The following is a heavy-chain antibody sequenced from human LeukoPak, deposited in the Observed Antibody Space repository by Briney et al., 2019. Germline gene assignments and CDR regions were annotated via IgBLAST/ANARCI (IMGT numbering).Heavy chain of an antibody. Sequence: TSETLSLTGTVSGGSISSYYWSWIRQPPGKGLEWIGYIYYSGSTNYNPSLKSRVTISVDTSKNQFSLKLSSVTAADTAVYYCASYDFWSGWSDYWGQGTLVTVSS. CDR1: GGSISSYY. D-gene: IGHD3-3*01. V-gene: IGHV4-59*01. CDR3: ASYDFWSGWSDY. CDR2: IYYSGST. J-gene: IGHJ4*02.